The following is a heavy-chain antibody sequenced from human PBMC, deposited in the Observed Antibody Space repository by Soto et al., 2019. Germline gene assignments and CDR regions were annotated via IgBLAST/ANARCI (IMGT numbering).Heavy chain of an antibody. J-gene: IGHJ6*03. CDR1: GGSISSSSYY. CDR2: IYYSGST. CDR3: ARLSYYDFWTPYYYYMDV. D-gene: IGHD3-3*01. V-gene: IGHV4-39*01. Sequence: SETLSLTCTVSGGSISSSSYYWGWIRQPPGKGLEWIGSIYYSGSTYYNPSLKSRVTISVDTSKNQFSLKLSSVTAADTAVYYCARLSYYDFWTPYYYYMDVWGKGTTVTVSS.